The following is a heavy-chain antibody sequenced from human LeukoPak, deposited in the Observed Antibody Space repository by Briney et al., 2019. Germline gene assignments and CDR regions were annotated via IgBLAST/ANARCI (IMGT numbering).Heavy chain of an antibody. CDR1: GYPFTSYE. J-gene: IGHJ4*02. CDR2: VNPNNYKT. CDR3: ARVQTRFGEFLGY. V-gene: IGHV1-8*01. Sequence: ASVKVSCKASGYPFTSYEINWVRQATGQGLEWMGWVNPNNYKTGYEAKFQGRVAMTTNMSTSTVYMELSGLRSEDTAVYYCARVQTRFGEFLGYWGQGTLVTVSS. D-gene: IGHD3-10*01.